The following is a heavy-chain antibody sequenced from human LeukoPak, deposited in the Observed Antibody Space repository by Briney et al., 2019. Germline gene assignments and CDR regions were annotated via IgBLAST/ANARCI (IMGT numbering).Heavy chain of an antibody. CDR1: GFTLRTYD. Sequence: GGSLRLSCAASGFTLRTYDMHWVRQATGEGLEWVSVIGIAGDTYYLGSVKGRFTISREDGKNSLYLQMNNLRAGDTAVYYCARAVAGSYFDYWGQGTVVTVSS. V-gene: IGHV3-13*01. J-gene: IGHJ4*02. D-gene: IGHD6-19*01. CDR3: ARAVAGSYFDY. CDR2: IGIAGDT.